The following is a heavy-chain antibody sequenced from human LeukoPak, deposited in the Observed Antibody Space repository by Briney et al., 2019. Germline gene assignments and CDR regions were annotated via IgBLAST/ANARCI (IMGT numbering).Heavy chain of an antibody. D-gene: IGHD3-16*01. CDR3: AKVGAGWVAFEY. Sequence: PGGSLRLSCAASGFTFSNFAMSWVRQAPGKGLQWVSAISDSGGGTFYADSVKGRFTISRDNSRNTLYLQMNSLRAEDTAVYYCAKVGAGWVAFEYWGQGTLVTVSS. CDR2: ISDSGGGT. CDR1: GFTFSNFA. J-gene: IGHJ4*02. V-gene: IGHV3-23*01.